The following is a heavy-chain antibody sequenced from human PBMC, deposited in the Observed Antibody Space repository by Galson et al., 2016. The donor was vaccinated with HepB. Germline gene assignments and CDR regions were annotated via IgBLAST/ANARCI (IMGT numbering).Heavy chain of an antibody. Sequence: PALVKPTQTLTLTCTFSGFPLSTNGVGVGWIRQPPGKALEWLALIYWDDDKRYSPSLKSRLSITKDTSKNQVVLTMTNMDPVDTATYYCAHRRYYYGSGSFYSRADYFDYWGQGTLVTVSS. CDR3: AHRRYYYGSGSFYSRADYFDY. J-gene: IGHJ4*02. CDR1: GFPLSTNGVG. CDR2: IYWDDDK. D-gene: IGHD3-10*01. V-gene: IGHV2-5*02.